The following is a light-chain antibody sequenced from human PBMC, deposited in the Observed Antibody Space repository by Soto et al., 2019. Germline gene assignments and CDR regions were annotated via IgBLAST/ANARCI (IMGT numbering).Light chain of an antibody. J-gene: IGLJ1*01. V-gene: IGLV2-14*01. CDR1: SSDIGAYDY. CDR3: SSYTSSSSGV. Sequence: QSALTQPASLSGSPGQSITISCTGTSSDIGAYDYVSWFQQHPGKAPKLMISEVNNRPSGVSNRFSGSKSGNTAYLTISGLQVEDEADYYCSSYTSSSSGVFGGGTKVTVL. CDR2: EVN.